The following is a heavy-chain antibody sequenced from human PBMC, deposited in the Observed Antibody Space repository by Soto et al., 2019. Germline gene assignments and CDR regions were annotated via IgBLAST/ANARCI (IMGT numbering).Heavy chain of an antibody. CDR1: GYTFTSYD. V-gene: IGHV1-8*01. D-gene: IGHD3-9*01. Sequence: QVQLVQSGAEVKKPGASVKVSCKASGYTFTSYDINWVRQATGQGLEWMGWMNPNSGNTGYAQKFQGRVTMTMNTSISTAYMELSSLRSEDTAVYYCASPLRYFDWLSEDYYYYGMDVWGQGTTVTVSS. J-gene: IGHJ6*02. CDR2: MNPNSGNT. CDR3: ASPLRYFDWLSEDYYYYGMDV.